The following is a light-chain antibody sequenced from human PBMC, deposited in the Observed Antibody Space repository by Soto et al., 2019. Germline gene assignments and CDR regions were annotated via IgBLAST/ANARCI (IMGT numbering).Light chain of an antibody. CDR3: QQYNSYSMYT. CDR2: DAS. Sequence: DIQMTQSPSTLSASVGDRVTITCRASQSISSWLAWYQQKPGKAPKLLIYDASSLESGVPSRFSGSGSGTEFTLPISSLQPYFFAPYYCQQYNSYSMYTFGQGTKLEIK. V-gene: IGKV1-5*01. CDR1: QSISSW. J-gene: IGKJ2*01.